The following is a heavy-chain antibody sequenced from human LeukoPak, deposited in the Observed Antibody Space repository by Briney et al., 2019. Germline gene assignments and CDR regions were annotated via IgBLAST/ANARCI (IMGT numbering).Heavy chain of an antibody. Sequence: ASVKVSCKASGYTFTGYYMHWVRQAPGQGLEWMGWINPNSGGTNYAQKFQGRVTTTRDTSISTAYMELSRLRSDDTAVYYCARSRYCSSTSCYRTGYSSGWYGSHWGQGTLVTVSS. CDR3: ARSRYCSSTSCYRTGYSSGWYGSH. CDR1: GYTFTGYY. V-gene: IGHV1-2*02. J-gene: IGHJ4*02. CDR2: INPNSGGT. D-gene: IGHD2-2*02.